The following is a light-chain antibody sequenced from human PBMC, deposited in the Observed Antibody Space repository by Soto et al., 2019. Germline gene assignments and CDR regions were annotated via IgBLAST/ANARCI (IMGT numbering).Light chain of an antibody. Sequence: DIQMTQSPSSLSASVGDRVTITCRASQSIRSYLNWYQQKPGKAPKLRIYAASTLKSGVPSRFSGSGSGTDFTLSISTLQPEDFATYFGQQSYNTPRTFGQGTKVEI. V-gene: IGKV1-39*01. J-gene: IGKJ1*01. CDR3: QQSYNTPRT. CDR1: QSIRSY. CDR2: AAS.